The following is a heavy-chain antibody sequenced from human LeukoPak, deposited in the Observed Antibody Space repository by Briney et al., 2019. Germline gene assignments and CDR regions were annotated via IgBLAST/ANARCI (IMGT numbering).Heavy chain of an antibody. CDR2: IYYSGGS. CDR1: GGSISSSDYY. CDR3: VRVGYAYGPVGNWFDP. J-gene: IGHJ5*02. Sequence: SETLSLTCTVSGGSISSSDYYWGWVRQPPGKRLEWIGNIYYSGGSYSSPSLESRVTISSDTSKNQFSVKLTSVTAADTAVYYCVRVGYAYGPVGNWFDPWGQGVPVTVSS. V-gene: IGHV4-39*01. D-gene: IGHD5-18*01.